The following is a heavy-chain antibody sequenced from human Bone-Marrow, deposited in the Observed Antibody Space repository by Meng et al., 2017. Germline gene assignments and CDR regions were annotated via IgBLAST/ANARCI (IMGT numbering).Heavy chain of an antibody. CDR3: ARGSPTVTRFDY. CDR2: IYSGRRT. V-gene: IGHV3-66*02. Sequence: VLLCELGRGLVQPRVARRLSCAASGHTVTRHDMSWVRQAQGKGLEWVAVIYSGRRTYSADSVTGRNTIYRDKSKNTLYLPMNSLRAEDTAVYYCARGSPTVTRFDYWGQGTLVTVSS. D-gene: IGHD4-17*01. J-gene: IGHJ4*02. CDR1: GHTVTRHD.